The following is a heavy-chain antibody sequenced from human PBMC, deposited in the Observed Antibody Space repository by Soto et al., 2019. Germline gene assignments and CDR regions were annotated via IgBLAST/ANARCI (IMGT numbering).Heavy chain of an antibody. Sequence: GGSLRLSCAASGFTFSSYAMSWVRQAPGKGLDWVSVISGSGENTYYADSVKGRFTISRDNSKNTLYLQMNSLRAEDTAVYYCAKNPGGNSSSWPTGYFDYWGQVTLATVSS. V-gene: IGHV3-23*01. D-gene: IGHD6-13*01. CDR1: GFTFSSYA. CDR3: AKNPGGNSSSWPTGYFDY. J-gene: IGHJ4*02. CDR2: ISGSGENT.